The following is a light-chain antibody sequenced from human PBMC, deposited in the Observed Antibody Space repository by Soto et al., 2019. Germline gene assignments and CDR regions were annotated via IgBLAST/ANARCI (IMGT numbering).Light chain of an antibody. CDR3: QQRSNWVT. Sequence: EILLAHSPATLSLSPGERTSLSFRASQSVSSYLAWYQQKPGQAPRLLIYDASNRATGIPARFSGSGSGTAFTLTSRSLAPEAFAVYYFQQRSNWVTFGQGTRLEI. J-gene: IGKJ5*01. V-gene: IGKV3-11*01. CDR1: QSVSSY. CDR2: DAS.